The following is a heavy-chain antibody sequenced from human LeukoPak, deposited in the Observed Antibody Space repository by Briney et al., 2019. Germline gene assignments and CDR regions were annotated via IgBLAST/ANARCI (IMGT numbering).Heavy chain of an antibody. V-gene: IGHV1-8*03. Sequence: ASVKVSCKASGYTFTSYDINWVRQATGQGLEWMGWMNPNSGNTGYAQKFQGRVTITRNTSISTAYMELSSLRSEDTAVYYCAGIYSSGWYSWFDPWGQGTLVTVSS. CDR1: GYTFTSYD. D-gene: IGHD6-19*01. J-gene: IGHJ5*02. CDR2: MNPNSGNT. CDR3: AGIYSSGWYSWFDP.